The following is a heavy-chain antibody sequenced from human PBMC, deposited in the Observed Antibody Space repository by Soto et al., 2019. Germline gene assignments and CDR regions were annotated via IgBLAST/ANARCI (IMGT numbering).Heavy chain of an antibody. CDR3: ARSIVGATYWFDP. D-gene: IGHD1-26*01. V-gene: IGHV4-4*02. CDR1: GGSISSSNW. Sequence: PSETLSLTCAVSGGSISSSNWWSWVRQPPGKGLEWIGEIYHSGSTNYNPSLKSRVTISVDKSKNQFSLKLSSVTAADTAVYYRARSIVGATYWFDPWGQGTLVTVSS. CDR2: IYHSGST. J-gene: IGHJ5*02.